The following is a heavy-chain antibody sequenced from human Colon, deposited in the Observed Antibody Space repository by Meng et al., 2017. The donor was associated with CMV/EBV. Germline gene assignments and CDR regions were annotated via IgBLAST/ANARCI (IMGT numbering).Heavy chain of an antibody. Sequence: GESLKISCAASGLAFSRCDFLCLCQAPGKGLEWVSFIRYDGATKSYAESVQGRFTISRDNSKNTLSLQMNSLRPEDTGVYYCTKAWGPDSVTGTPGDYYQNYAMDVWGQGTTVTVSS. CDR1: GLAFSRCD. CDR2: IRYDGATK. CDR3: TKAWGPDSVTGTPGDYYQNYAMDV. J-gene: IGHJ6*02. D-gene: IGHD3-9*01. V-gene: IGHV3-30*02.